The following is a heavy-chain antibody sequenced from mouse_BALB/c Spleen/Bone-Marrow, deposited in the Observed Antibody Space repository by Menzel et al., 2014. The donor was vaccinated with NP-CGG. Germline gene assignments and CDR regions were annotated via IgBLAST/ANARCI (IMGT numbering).Heavy chain of an antibody. CDR1: GITVSSYA. CDR3: ARGGMTPFDF. J-gene: IGHJ2*01. D-gene: IGHD2-13*01. CDR2: IGGGGRK. V-gene: IGHV5-6-5*01. Sequence: EVHLVESGGGLVKPGGSLKLSCEASGITVSSYAMSWVRQTPEKRLEWVASIGGGGRKHYPDSVEGRLTISRDNARNILYLQVSSLRSEDTAMYYCARGGMTPFDFWGQGITLTVSS.